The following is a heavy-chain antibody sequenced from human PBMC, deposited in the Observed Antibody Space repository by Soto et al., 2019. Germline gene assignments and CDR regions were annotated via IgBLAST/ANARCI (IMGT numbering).Heavy chain of an antibody. J-gene: IGHJ3*02. CDR2: IGTDGDT. CDR3: ARAQGTRRDSSGYSNDAFDI. D-gene: IGHD3-22*01. Sequence: VQLVESGGGVVQPGRSLRLSCAASGFTFSSYAMHWVRQATGKGLEWVSAIGTDGDTYYPGSVKGRFTISRENAKNSLYLQMNSLRAGDTAVYYCARAQGTRRDSSGYSNDAFDIWGQGTMVTVSS. V-gene: IGHV3-13*01. CDR1: GFTFSSYA.